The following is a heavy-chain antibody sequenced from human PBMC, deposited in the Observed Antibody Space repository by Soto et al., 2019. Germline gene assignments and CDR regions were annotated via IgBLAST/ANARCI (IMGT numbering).Heavy chain of an antibody. D-gene: IGHD3-9*01. V-gene: IGHV3-30-3*01. J-gene: IGHJ4*02. Sequence: QVQLVESGGGVVPPGRSLRLSCAASGFTFSSYAMHWVRQAPGKGLEWVAVISYDGSNKYYADSVKGRFTIARDNSKNTLYLQMNSLRAEDTAVYYCARDHDDILTGYSYYFDYLGQGTLVTVSS. CDR2: ISYDGSNK. CDR1: GFTFSSYA. CDR3: ARDHDDILTGYSYYFDY.